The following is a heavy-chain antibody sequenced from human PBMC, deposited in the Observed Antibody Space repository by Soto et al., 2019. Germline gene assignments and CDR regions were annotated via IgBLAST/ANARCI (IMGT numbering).Heavy chain of an antibody. CDR2: IYYSGST. V-gene: IGHV4-59*08. Sequence: SETLSLTCTVSGGSISSYYWSWIRQPPGKGLEWIGYIYYSGSTNYNPSIKSRVTISVDTSKNQFSLKLSSVTAADTAVYFCASHLGGFDDSSGYYYAFGYWGQGTLVTVSS. CDR1: GGSISSYY. J-gene: IGHJ4*02. D-gene: IGHD3-22*01. CDR3: ASHLGGFDDSSGYYYAFGY.